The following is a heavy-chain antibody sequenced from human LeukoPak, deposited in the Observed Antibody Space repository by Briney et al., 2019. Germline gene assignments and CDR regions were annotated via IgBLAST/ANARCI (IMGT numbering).Heavy chain of an antibody. CDR3: ARLKGTTSVFDY. CDR1: GFTFSSYS. V-gene: IGHV3-21*04. J-gene: IGHJ4*02. CDR2: ISSSSSYI. Sequence: GGSLRLSCAASGFTFSSYSMNWVRQAPGKGLEWVSSISSSSSYIYYADSVKGRFTISRDNARNSLYLQMDSLRAEDTAVYYCARLKGTTSVFDYWGQGTLVTVSS. D-gene: IGHD4-17*01.